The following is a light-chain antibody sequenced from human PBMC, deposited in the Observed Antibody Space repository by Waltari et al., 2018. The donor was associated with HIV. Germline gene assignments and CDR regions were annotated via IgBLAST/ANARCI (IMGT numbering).Light chain of an antibody. CDR2: AAS. CDR1: QSVGVN. CDR3: QQYHDWPWFT. Sequence: DILMRQSPATLPVSPGKSATLSSRASQSVGVNLAWYHQRPGQTPRLLIYAASTRATGIPPRFSGSASGTNFALTISSLQSEDVGFYYCQQYHDWPWFTFGQGTKLEIK. J-gene: IGKJ2*01. V-gene: IGKV3-15*01.